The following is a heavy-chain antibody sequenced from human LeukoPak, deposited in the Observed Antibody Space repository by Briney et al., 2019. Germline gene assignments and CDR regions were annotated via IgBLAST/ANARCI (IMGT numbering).Heavy chain of an antibody. D-gene: IGHD3-22*01. J-gene: IGHJ4*02. V-gene: IGHV3-33*01. CDR3: ARSYYYDSSGYPFDY. CDR2: IWYDGSNK. CDR1: GFTFSSYG. Sequence: GRSLRPSCAASGFTFSSYGMHWVRQAPGKGLEWVAVIWYDGSNKYYADSVKGRFTISRDNSKNTLYLQMNSLRAEDTAVYYCARSYYYDSSGYPFDYWGQGTLVTVSS.